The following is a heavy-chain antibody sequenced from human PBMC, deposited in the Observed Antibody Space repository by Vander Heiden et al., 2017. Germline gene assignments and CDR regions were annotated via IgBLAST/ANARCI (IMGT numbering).Heavy chain of an antibody. V-gene: IGHV3-43*01. D-gene: IGHD1-7*01. J-gene: IGHJ3*02. CDR3: AKDQTGTTDRAFDI. CDR2: ISWDGGST. Sequence: EVQLVESGGVVVQPGGSLRLSCAASGFTFGDYTMHWVRQAPGKGLEWVSLISWDGGSTYYADSVKGRFTISRDNSKNSLYLQMNSLRTEDTALYYCAKDQTGTTDRAFDIWGQGTMVTVSS. CDR1: GFTFGDYT.